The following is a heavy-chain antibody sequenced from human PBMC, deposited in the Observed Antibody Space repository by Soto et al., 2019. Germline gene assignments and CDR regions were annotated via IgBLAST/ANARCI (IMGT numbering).Heavy chain of an antibody. CDR2: INPDNGIT. J-gene: IGHJ3*01. D-gene: IGHD2-8*02. CDR3: ARDILSVGPRANDALDV. CDR1: GFTFGDNL. V-gene: IGHV1-3*01. Sequence: QVQLVQSGAEVRKPGASVNISCWASGFTFGDNLINWVRQAPGQSLEWMGWINPDNGITRYSQTFQGRVTISRHSSASIAYVEVPDLTSEEPAVYYCARDILSVGPRANDALDVWGPGTRVTGSS.